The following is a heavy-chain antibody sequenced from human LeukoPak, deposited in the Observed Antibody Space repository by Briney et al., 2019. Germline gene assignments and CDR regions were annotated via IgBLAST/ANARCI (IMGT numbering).Heavy chain of an antibody. D-gene: IGHD1-26*01. CDR1: GFSFTSYA. CDR2: ISSSSSYI. V-gene: IGHV3-21*01. J-gene: IGHJ4*02. Sequence: PGGSLRLSCAASGFSFTSYAMNWVRQAPGKGLEWVSSISSSSSYIYYADSMKGRFTISRDNAKNSLYLQMNSLRAEDTAVYYCARDGGSYYYWGQGTLVTVSS. CDR3: ARDGGSYYY.